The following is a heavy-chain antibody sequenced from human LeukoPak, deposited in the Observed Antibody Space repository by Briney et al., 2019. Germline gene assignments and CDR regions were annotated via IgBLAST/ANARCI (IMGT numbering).Heavy chain of an antibody. Sequence: PGGSLRLSCAASGFTFSSYGMNWVRQAPGKGLEWVSSISSSSSYIYYADSVKGRFTISRDNAKNSLYLQMNSLRAEDTAVYYCARGSSSWYKGDYYYYMDVWGKGTTVTVSS. CDR2: ISSSSSYI. CDR3: ARGSSSWYKGDYYYYMDV. J-gene: IGHJ6*03. D-gene: IGHD6-13*01. V-gene: IGHV3-21*01. CDR1: GFTFSSYG.